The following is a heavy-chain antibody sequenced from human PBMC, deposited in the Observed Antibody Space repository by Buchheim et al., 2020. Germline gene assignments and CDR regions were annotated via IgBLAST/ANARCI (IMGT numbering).Heavy chain of an antibody. V-gene: IGHV3-74*01. CDR2: INSDGSST. CDR1: GFTFSSYW. Sequence: EVQLVESGGGLVQPGGSLRLSCAASGFTFSSYWMHWVRQAPGKGLVWVSRINSDGSSTSYADSVKGRFTISRDNAKNTLYLQMNSLRAEDTAVYYCARDPLTGYSYGTHYYYYYGMDVWGQGTT. CDR3: ARDPLTGYSYGTHYYYYYGMDV. J-gene: IGHJ6*02. D-gene: IGHD5-18*01.